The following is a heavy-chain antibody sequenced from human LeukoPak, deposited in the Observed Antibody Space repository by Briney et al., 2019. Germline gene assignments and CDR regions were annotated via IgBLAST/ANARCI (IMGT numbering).Heavy chain of an antibody. J-gene: IGHJ5*02. Sequence: PSETLSLTCTVSGGSISSYYWNWIRQPPGKGLEWLGYIHSSGNTRYNPSLRSRVTMSVDTSKNQFSLKLSSVTAADTAVYYCGRAGRHCSGGSCYGENWLDPWGQGTLVTVSS. V-gene: IGHV4-59*01. D-gene: IGHD2-15*01. CDR2: IHSSGNT. CDR1: GGSISSYY. CDR3: GRAGRHCSGGSCYGENWLDP.